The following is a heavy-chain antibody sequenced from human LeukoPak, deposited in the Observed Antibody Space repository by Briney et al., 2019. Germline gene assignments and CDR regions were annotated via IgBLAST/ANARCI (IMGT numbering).Heavy chain of an antibody. CDR1: GGSISDYY. V-gene: IGHV4-59*01. J-gene: IGHJ5*02. Sequence: PSETLSLTCTVSGGSISDYYWSWVRQPPGKGLEWIGYIYYSGNTNYNPSLKSRAAISVDTSKNQFSLRLSSVTAADTAVYLCARVSCTTTSCPGWFDPWGQGTLVTVSS. CDR2: IYYSGNT. D-gene: IGHD2-2*01. CDR3: ARVSCTTTSCPGWFDP.